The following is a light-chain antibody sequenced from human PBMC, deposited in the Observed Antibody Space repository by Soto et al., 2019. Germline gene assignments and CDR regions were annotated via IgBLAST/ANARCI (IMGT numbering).Light chain of an antibody. CDR3: QQYNSYSLT. V-gene: IGKV1-5*01. J-gene: IGKJ4*01. CDR1: QSISSW. CDR2: DAS. Sequence: DIQMTQSPSTLSASVGDRVTITCRARQSISSWLAWYQQKPGKAPKVLIYDASKLESGVPSRFSGSRSGLEFTLTISSLQPDDFATYYCQQYNSYSLTFGGGTKVEIK.